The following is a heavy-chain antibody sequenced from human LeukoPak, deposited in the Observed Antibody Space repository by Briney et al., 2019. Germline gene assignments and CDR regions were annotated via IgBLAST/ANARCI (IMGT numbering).Heavy chain of an antibody. J-gene: IGHJ4*02. V-gene: IGHV3-74*01. D-gene: IGHD3-3*01. CDR3: AREERVLRFLEWLPHFDY. Sequence: GGSLRLSCAASGFTFSSYWMHWVRQAPGKGLVWVSRINSDGSSTSYADSVKGRFTISRDNAKNTLYLQMNSLRAEDTAVYYCAREERVLRFLEWLPHFDYWGQGTLVTVSS. CDR2: INSDGSST. CDR1: GFTFSSYW.